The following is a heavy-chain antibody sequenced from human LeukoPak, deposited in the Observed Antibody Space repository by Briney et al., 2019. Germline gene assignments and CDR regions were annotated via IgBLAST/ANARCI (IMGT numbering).Heavy chain of an antibody. V-gene: IGHV1-2*02. Sequence: ASVKVSCKASGYTFTGYYMHWVRQAPGQGLGWMGWINPNSGGTNYAQKFQGRVTMTRDTSISTAYMELSRLRSDDTAVYYCAGGSLVTTKYYYYYMDVWGKGTTVTVSS. D-gene: IGHD4-17*01. CDR3: AGGSLVTTKYYYYYMDV. CDR2: INPNSGGT. J-gene: IGHJ6*03. CDR1: GYTFTGYY.